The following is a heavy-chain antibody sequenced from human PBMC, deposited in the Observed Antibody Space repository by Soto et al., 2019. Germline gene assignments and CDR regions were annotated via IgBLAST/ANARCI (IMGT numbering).Heavy chain of an antibody. J-gene: IGHJ4*02. Sequence: ASVKVSCKASGYTFTHYDINWVRQATGQGLEWMGWMNPNTGNTGFAQKFQDRVTMTRNTSISTAYMELSSLRSEDTALYFCARGGRRPPFDFWGQGTPVTGSS. D-gene: IGHD6-25*01. V-gene: IGHV1-8*01. CDR3: ARGGRRPPFDF. CDR2: MNPNTGNT. CDR1: GYTFTHYD.